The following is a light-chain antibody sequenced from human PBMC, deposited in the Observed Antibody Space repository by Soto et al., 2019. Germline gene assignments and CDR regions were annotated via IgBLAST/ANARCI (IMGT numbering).Light chain of an antibody. J-gene: IGKJ5*01. CDR1: QAISSY. CDR2: AAS. CDR3: QQLNSFPIT. V-gene: IGKV1-9*01. Sequence: HLTQAPSFLSASAGYRVSITCRASQAISSYLAWYQQKPGRAPKLLIYAASTLQSGVPSRFSGSGSGTEFTLTITSLQPEDFATYYCQQLNSFPITFGQVTRLEIK.